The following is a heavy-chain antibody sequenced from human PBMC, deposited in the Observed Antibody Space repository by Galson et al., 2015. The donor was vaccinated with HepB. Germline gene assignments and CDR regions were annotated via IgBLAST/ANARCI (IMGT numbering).Heavy chain of an antibody. V-gene: IGHV1-2*02. J-gene: IGHJ3*02. Sequence: SVKVSCKASGYTFTGYYMHWVRQAPGQGLEWMGWINPNSGGTNYAQKFQGRVTMTRDTSISTAYMELSRLRSDDTAVYYCARDGGGLGKRGAFDIWGQGTMVTVSS. CDR2: INPNSGGT. D-gene: IGHD3-16*01. CDR1: GYTFTGYY. CDR3: ARDGGGLGKRGAFDI.